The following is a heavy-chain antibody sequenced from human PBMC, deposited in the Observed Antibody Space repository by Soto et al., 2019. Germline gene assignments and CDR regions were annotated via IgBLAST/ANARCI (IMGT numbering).Heavy chain of an antibody. D-gene: IGHD3-3*01. CDR3: ATAPRDITFFGVVISLDAFDI. CDR1: GYTFTSYG. Sequence: GASVKVSCKASGYTFTSYGISWVRQAPGQGLEWMGWISAYNGNTNYAQKLQGRVTMTTDTSTSTAYMELRSLRSEDTAVYYCATAPRDITFFGVVISLDAFDICGQRSMVTVS. J-gene: IGHJ3*02. CDR2: ISAYNGNT. V-gene: IGHV1-18*01.